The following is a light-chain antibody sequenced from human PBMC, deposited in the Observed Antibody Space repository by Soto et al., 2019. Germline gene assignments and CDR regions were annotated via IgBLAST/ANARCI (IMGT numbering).Light chain of an antibody. CDR3: QQRSNWT. CDR1: QSVSSY. J-gene: IGKJ1*01. V-gene: IGKV3-11*01. CDR2: DAS. Sequence: EIVLTQSPATRSLSPGERATLSCRASQSVSSYLAWYQQKRGQAPRLLIYDASNRATGIPARFSGSGSGTDFTLTISSLEPEDFAVYYCQQRSNWTFGQGTKVEIK.